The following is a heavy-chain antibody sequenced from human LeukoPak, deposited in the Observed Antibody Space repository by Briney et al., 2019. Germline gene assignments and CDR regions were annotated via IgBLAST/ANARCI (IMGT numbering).Heavy chain of an antibody. D-gene: IGHD1-1*01. CDR2: ITLHSGDT. CDR1: GHTLTVHY. CDR3: AREGQLGLDN. V-gene: IGHV1-2*02. Sequence: ASVKVSCKASGHTLTVHYIHWVRQGPGQGPEWLGWITLHSGDTHYAQKYQGRLTMTSDTSISTGYMELSRLQFDDTAVYYCAREGQLGLDNWGQGTLVSVSS. J-gene: IGHJ1*01.